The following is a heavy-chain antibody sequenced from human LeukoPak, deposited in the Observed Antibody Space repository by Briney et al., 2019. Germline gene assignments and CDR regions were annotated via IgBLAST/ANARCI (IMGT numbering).Heavy chain of an antibody. J-gene: IGHJ5*02. CDR1: GGSFSGYY. V-gene: IGHV4-34*01. D-gene: IGHD3-9*01. CDR3: ARSYFDWSYNLDWFDP. CDR2: INHSGST. Sequence: SETLSLTCAVYGGSFSGYYWSWIRQPPGKGLEWIGEINHSGSTNYNPSLKSRVTISVDTSKNQFSLKLSSVTAADTAVYYCARSYFDWSYNLDWFDPWGQGTLVTVSS.